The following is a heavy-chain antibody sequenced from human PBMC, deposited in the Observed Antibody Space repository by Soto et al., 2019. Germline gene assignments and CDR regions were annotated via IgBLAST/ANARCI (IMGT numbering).Heavy chain of an antibody. CDR2: IIPIFGTA. V-gene: IGHV1-69*01. J-gene: IGHJ6*02. D-gene: IGHD2-2*01. Sequence: QVQLVQSGAEVKKPGSSVKVSCKASGGTFSSYAISWVRQAPGQGLEWMGGIIPIFGTANYAQKFQGRVTITADESTSTAYMELSSLRSEDTAVYYCVRLGGYCSSTSCPLYYYYGMDVWGQGTTVTVSS. CDR3: VRLGGYCSSTSCPLYYYYGMDV. CDR1: GGTFSSYA.